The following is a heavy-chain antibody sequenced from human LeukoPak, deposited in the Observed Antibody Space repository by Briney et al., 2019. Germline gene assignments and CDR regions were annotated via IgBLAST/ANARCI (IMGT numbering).Heavy chain of an antibody. CDR3: ARLRLGELSLYQYYFDY. Sequence: SQTLSLTCTVSGGSISSGSYYWSWIRQPARKGLEWIGRIYTSGSTNYNPSLKSRVTISVDTSKNQFSLKLSSVTAADTAVYYCARLRLGELSLYQYYFDYWGQGTLVTVSS. J-gene: IGHJ4*02. D-gene: IGHD3-16*02. V-gene: IGHV4-61*02. CDR2: IYTSGST. CDR1: GGSISSGSYY.